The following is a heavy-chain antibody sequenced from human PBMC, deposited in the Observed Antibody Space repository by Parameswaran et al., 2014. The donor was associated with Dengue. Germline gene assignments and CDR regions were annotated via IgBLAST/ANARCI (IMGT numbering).Heavy chain of an antibody. J-gene: IGHJ3*02. D-gene: IGHD1-26*01. CDR2: INHSGST. V-gene: IGHV4-34*01. CDR3: ARGGPELLSRGDAFDI. Sequence: WIRQPPGKGLEWIGEINHSGSTNYNPSLKSRVTISVDTSKNQFSLKLSSVTAADTAVYYCARGGPELLSRGDAFDIWAKGQWSPSPQ.